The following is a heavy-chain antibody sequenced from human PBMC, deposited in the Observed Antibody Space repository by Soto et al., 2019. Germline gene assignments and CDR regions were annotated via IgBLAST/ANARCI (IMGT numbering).Heavy chain of an antibody. CDR3: ARDMTYYDFWSGHLPSSLYGMDV. J-gene: IGHJ6*02. CDR2: INPNSGGT. CDR1: GYTFTGYY. Sequence: GASVKVSCKASGYTFTGYYMHWVRQAPGQGLEWMGWINPNSGGTNYAQKFQGWVTMTRDTSISTAYMELSRLRSDDTAVYYCARDMTYYDFWSGHLPSSLYGMDVWGQGTTVTVSS. V-gene: IGHV1-2*04. D-gene: IGHD3-3*01.